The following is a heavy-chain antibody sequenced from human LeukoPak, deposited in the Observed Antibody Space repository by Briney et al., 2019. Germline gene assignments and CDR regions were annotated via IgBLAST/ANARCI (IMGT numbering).Heavy chain of an antibody. CDR3: AKDLNVAAAGYYFDY. Sequence: QPGGSLRLSCAASGFTFSNYGMHWVRQAPGKGLEWVAVVANDGRDERYADSVKGRFTISKDNSKNTVYLQMNSLRAEDTAVYYCAKDLNVAAAGYYFDYWGQGTLVTVSS. V-gene: IGHV3-30*18. D-gene: IGHD6-13*01. CDR2: VANDGRDE. J-gene: IGHJ4*02. CDR1: GFTFSNYG.